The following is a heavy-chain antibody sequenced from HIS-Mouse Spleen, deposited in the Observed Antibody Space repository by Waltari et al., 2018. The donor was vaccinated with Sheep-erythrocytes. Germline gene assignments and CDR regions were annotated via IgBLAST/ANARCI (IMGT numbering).Heavy chain of an antibody. CDR1: GLSCGDYA. Sequence: EVQLVVSGGGLVQPGRSLSLPWAAAGLSCGDYAVHWFGQAPGKGLEWVSGISWNSGSIGYADSVKGRFTISRDNAKNSLYLQMNSLRAEDTALYYCAKDISRNIVVVPAAVGDYWGQGTLVTVSS. CDR3: AKDISRNIVVVPAAVGDY. D-gene: IGHD2-2*01. J-gene: IGHJ4*02. CDR2: ISWNSGSI. V-gene: IGHV3-9*01.